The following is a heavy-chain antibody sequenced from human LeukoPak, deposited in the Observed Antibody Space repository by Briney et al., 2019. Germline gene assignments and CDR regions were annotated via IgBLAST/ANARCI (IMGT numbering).Heavy chain of an antibody. J-gene: IGHJ6*02. CDR2: ISAYDGGT. Sequence: GASVKVSCKASGYSFTSYAYNWVRQAPGQGIEWMGWISAYDGGTKYAQDLQGRVTMTTDTSTRTAYMELTRLTSDDTAVYYCARDPLTSTWSPYYFTLDVWGQGTTVSVSS. D-gene: IGHD6-13*01. CDR1: GYSFTSYA. CDR3: ARDPLTSTWSPYYFTLDV. V-gene: IGHV1-18*01.